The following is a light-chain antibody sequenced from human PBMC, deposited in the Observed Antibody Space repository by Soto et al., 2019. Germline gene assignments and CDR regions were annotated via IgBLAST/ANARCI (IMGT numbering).Light chain of an antibody. V-gene: IGKV3-11*01. CDR2: DAS. CDR1: KSVSSY. CDR3: QQRSNWHRT. Sequence: EIVLTQSPATLSLSPGERATLSCRASKSVSSYLAWYQQKPGQAPRLLIYDASNRATGIPARFSGRGSGTDFNLTISSLEPEDFAVYYCQQRSNWHRTFGQGTKVEIK. J-gene: IGKJ2*01.